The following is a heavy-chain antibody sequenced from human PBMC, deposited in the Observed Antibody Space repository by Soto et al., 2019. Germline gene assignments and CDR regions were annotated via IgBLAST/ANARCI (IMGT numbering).Heavy chain of an antibody. CDR3: ARYYDILTCPGGFDP. V-gene: IGHV1-58*01. J-gene: IGHJ5*02. Sequence: GASVKVSCKASGFTFTSSAVQWVRRARGQRLEWIGWIVVGSGNTNYAQKFQERVTITRDMSTSTAYMELRSLRSDDTAAYYCARYYDILTCPGGFDPWGQGTLVTVSS. CDR2: IVVGSGNT. D-gene: IGHD3-9*01. CDR1: GFTFTSSA.